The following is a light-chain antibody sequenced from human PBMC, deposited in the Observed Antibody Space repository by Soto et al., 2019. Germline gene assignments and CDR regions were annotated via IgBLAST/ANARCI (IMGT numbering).Light chain of an antibody. CDR2: DAS. CDR3: PVYGYPPIS. V-gene: IGKV3-11*01. CDR1: QRGRTY. J-gene: IGKJ5*01. Sequence: EIVLTMSPVALSLSPEERAAPAWIASQRGRTYLACSQVTPAQAPMLLLYDASTTPSGVPASFSGSGSGTDFTLTISCLEPEDFPVYYCPVYGYPPISSGQGGRPEI.